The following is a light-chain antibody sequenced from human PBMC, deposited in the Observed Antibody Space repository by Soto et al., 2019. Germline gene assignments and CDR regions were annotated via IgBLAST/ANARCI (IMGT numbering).Light chain of an antibody. CDR1: QSVSTS. V-gene: IGKV3-11*01. J-gene: IGKJ1*01. CDR2: DAS. CDR3: QVRDVWPS. Sequence: IVLTQSPATLSLYPGERAALSCRASQSVSTSLAWYQHKPGQAPRLFIYDASKRAPGIPARFSGSGSGTDFTLTISSLELEDFAVYYCQVRDVWPSFGQGTKVDIK.